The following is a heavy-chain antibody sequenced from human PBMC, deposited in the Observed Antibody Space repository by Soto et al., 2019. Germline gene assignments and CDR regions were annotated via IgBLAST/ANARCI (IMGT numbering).Heavy chain of an antibody. Sequence: WTWIRQSPEKGLEWIGEVNHSGTTYYNPSLKTQVTISVHTPKNQFSLKMSSVTAADTAVYYCARGIGYCSSINCYSSRRLRFDSWGQGTLVTVSS. J-gene: IGHJ4*02. CDR3: ARGIGYCSSINCYSSRRLRFDS. D-gene: IGHD2-2*01. CDR2: VNHSGTT. V-gene: IGHV4-34*01.